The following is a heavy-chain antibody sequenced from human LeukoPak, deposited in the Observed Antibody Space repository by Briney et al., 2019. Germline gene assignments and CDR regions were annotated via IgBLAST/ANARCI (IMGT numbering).Heavy chain of an antibody. CDR1: GYTLTELS. CDR2: FDPEDGET. D-gene: IGHD3-3*01. CDR3: ATSIFGVVILHY. J-gene: IGHJ4*02. Sequence: GASVKVSCKVSGYTLTELSMHWVRQSPGKGLEWMGGFDPEDGETIYAQKFQGRVTMTEDTSTDTAYMELSILRSEDTAVYYCATSIFGVVILHYWGQGTLVTVSS. V-gene: IGHV1-24*01.